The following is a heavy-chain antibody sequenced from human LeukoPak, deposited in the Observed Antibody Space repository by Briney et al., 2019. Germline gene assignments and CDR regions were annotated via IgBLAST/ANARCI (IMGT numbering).Heavy chain of an antibody. Sequence: GGSLRLSCAASGFTFSSYGIHWVRQAPGKWLEWVAFIRKEGTNKYYADSVKGRFTISRDNSKNTLYLQMNSLRAEDTAVYYCAKPSFEVITSGFDYWGQGTLVTVSS. J-gene: IGHJ4*02. CDR3: AKPSFEVITSGFDY. CDR1: GFTFSSYG. CDR2: IRKEGTNK. D-gene: IGHD3-22*01. V-gene: IGHV3-30*02.